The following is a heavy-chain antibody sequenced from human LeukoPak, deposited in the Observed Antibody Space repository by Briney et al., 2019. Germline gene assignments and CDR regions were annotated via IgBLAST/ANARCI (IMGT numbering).Heavy chain of an antibody. D-gene: IGHD3-22*01. J-gene: IGHJ4*02. CDR3: AREPLRYYYDSSGYFDY. CDR1: GYTFTGYY. Sequence: ASVKVSCKASGYTFTGYYMHWVRQAPGQGLEWMGWINPNSGGTNYAQKLQGRVTMTTDTSTSTAYMELRSLRSDDTAVYYCAREPLRYYYDSSGYFDYWGQGTLVTVSS. CDR2: INPNSGGT. V-gene: IGHV1-2*02.